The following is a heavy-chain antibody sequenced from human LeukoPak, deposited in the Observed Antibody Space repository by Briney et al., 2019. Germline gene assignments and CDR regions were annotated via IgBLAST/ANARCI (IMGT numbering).Heavy chain of an antibody. J-gene: IGHJ4*02. Sequence: PGGSLRLSCSASGFTFSTYEMNRVRQAPGKGLEWVSYISRSSGSSIYYADSVKGRFTISRDNAKNSLYLQMNSLRAEDTAVCYCARDSSGWYYFVHWGQGILVTVSS. V-gene: IGHV3-48*03. D-gene: IGHD6-19*01. CDR1: GFTFSTYE. CDR3: ARDSSGWYYFVH. CDR2: ISRSSGSSI.